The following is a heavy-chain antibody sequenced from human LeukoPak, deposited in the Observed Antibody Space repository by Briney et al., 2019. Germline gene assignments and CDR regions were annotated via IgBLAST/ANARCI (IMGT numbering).Heavy chain of an antibody. CDR1: GGSISGGSYC. J-gene: IGHJ4*02. CDR2: IYDSGST. V-gene: IGHV4-30-2*01. CDR3: AGERGEEYSSGWYKTNFFYN. Sequence: SETLSLTCAVSGGSISGGSYCWSWIRQPPGKGLEWIGYIYDSGSTYYNPSLKSRGTISIDRSKSQFSLRLTSVTAADTAVYYCAGERGEEYSSGWYKTNFFYNWGQGIRVTVSS. D-gene: IGHD6-19*01.